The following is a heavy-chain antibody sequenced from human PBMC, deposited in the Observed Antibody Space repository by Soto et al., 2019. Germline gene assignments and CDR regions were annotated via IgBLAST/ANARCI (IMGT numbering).Heavy chain of an antibody. CDR3: ARGPFEGVLLWFGELLGPIDY. Sequence: PGGSLRLSCAASGFTFSSYAMHWVRQAPGKGLEWVAVISYDGSNKYYADSVKGRFTISRDNSKNTLYLQMNSLRAEDTAVYYCARGPFEGVLLWFGELLGPIDYWGQGTLVTVSS. D-gene: IGHD3-10*01. V-gene: IGHV3-30-3*01. CDR1: GFTFSSYA. J-gene: IGHJ4*02. CDR2: ISYDGSNK.